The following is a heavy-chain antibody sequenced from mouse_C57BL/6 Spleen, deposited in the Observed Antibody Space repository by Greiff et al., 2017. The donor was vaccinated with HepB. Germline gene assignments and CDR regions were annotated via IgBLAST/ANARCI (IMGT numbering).Heavy chain of an antibody. J-gene: IGHJ4*01. CDR1: GYTFTSYW. V-gene: IGHV1-64*01. Sequence: QVQLQQPGAELVKPGASVKLSCKASGYTFTSYWMHWVKQRPGQGLEWIGMIHPNSGSTNYNEKFKSKATLTVDKSSSTAYMQLRSLTSEDSAVYYCARRPVVAPMDYWGQGTSVTVSS. CDR3: ARRPVVAPMDY. CDR2: IHPNSGST. D-gene: IGHD1-1*01.